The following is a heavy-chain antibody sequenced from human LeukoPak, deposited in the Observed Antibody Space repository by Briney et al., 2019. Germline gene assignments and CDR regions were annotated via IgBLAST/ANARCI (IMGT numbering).Heavy chain of an antibody. V-gene: IGHV4-34*01. CDR1: GGSFSGYY. Sequence: KASETLSLTGAVYGGSFSGYYWSWIRQPPGKGLEWIGEINHSGSTNYNPSLKSRVTISVDTSKNQFSLKLSSVTAADTAVYYCARGIAAAGYYYYYGMDVWGQGTTVTVSS. CDR3: ARGIAAAGYYYYYGMDV. D-gene: IGHD6-13*01. CDR2: INHSGST. J-gene: IGHJ6*02.